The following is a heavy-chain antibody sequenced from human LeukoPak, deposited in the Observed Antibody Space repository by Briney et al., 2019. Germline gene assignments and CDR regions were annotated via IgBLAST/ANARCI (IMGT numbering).Heavy chain of an antibody. CDR1: GYTFTSYG. V-gene: IGHV1-18*01. CDR3: ARHYYDSSGGIRNAFDI. J-gene: IGHJ3*02. D-gene: IGHD3-22*01. Sequence: ASVKVSCKASGYTFTSYGISWVRQAPGQGLEWMGWISAYNGNTNYAQKLQGRVTMTTDTSTSTAYMELRSLRSDDTVVYYCARHYYDSSGGIRNAFDIWGQGTMVTVSS. CDR2: ISAYNGNT.